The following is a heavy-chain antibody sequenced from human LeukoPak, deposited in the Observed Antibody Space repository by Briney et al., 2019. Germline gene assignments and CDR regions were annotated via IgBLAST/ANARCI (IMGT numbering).Heavy chain of an antibody. CDR2: IYYSGST. Sequence: PSETLSLTCTVSGGSISSYYWSWIRQPPGKGLEWIGYIYYSGSTNYNPSLKSRVTISVDTSKNQFSLKPSSVTAADTAVYYCARGRGAARSSRMFDYWGQGTLVTVSS. CDR1: GGSISSYY. D-gene: IGHD6-6*01. CDR3: ARGRGAARSSRMFDY. V-gene: IGHV4-59*01. J-gene: IGHJ4*02.